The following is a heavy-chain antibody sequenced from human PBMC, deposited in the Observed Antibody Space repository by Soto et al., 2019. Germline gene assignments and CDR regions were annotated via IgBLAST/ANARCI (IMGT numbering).Heavy chain of an antibody. J-gene: IGHJ5*02. CDR1: GGTFSSYD. CDR2: IITIFGTA. Sequence: QVQLVQSGAEVKKPGSSVKVSCKASGGTFSSYDISWVRQAPGQGLEWMGGIITIFGTANYAQKFQGRVTINADETTSQDYKELSSLKSEDTAVYYCARDASGSHRRGDWFDPWGQGTLVTVSS. D-gene: IGHD1-26*01. CDR3: ARDASGSHRRGDWFDP. V-gene: IGHV1-69*01.